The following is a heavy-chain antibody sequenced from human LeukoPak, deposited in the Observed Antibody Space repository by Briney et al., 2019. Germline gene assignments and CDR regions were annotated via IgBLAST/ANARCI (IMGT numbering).Heavy chain of an antibody. D-gene: IGHD4-17*01. CDR1: GFTFSTYW. V-gene: IGHV3-7*01. CDR2: IKQDGSEK. Sequence: PGGSLRLSCAASGFTFSTYWMSWVRQAQGKGLEWVANIKQDGSEKYYVDSVKGRFTISRDNAKNSLYLQMNSLRAEDTAVYYCAREGYGDYRDAFDIWGQGTMVTVSS. CDR3: AREGYGDYRDAFDI. J-gene: IGHJ3*02.